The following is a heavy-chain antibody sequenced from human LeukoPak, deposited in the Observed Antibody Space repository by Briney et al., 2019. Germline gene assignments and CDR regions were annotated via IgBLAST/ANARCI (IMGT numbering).Heavy chain of an antibody. J-gene: IGHJ5*02. D-gene: IGHD6-6*01. Sequence: PGGSLRLSCAASGFTFSDYYMSWIRQAPGKGPEWVSYISSSGSTIYYADSVKGRFTISRDNAKNSLYLQMNSLRAEDTAVYYCARPRGYSSSFSAFWFDPWGQGTLVTVSS. CDR2: ISSSGSTI. CDR1: GFTFSDYY. V-gene: IGHV3-11*04. CDR3: ARPRGYSSSFSAFWFDP.